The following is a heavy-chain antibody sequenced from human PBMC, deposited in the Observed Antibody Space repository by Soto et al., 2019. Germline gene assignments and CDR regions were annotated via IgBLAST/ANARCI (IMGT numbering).Heavy chain of an antibody. J-gene: IGHJ5*02. CDR3: ARLYYYDSSGYPT. D-gene: IGHD3-22*01. CDR1: GGSVSSGSYY. CDR2: IYYSGST. Sequence: PSETLSLTCTVSGGSVSSGSYYWSWIRQPPGKGLEWIGSIYYSGSTYYNPSLKSRVTISVDTSKNQFSLKLSSVTAADTAVYYCARLYYYDSSGYPTWGQGTLVTVSS. V-gene: IGHV4-39*01.